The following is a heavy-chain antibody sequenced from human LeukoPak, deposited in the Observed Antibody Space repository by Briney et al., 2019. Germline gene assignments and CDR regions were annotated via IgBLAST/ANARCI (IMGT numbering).Heavy chain of an antibody. Sequence: GGSLRLSCVASGFPFSSYWMTWVRQAPGKGLEWVANIKQDGSKKSNVDSVKGRFTITRDNAKKSLYLQMNSLRAEDTAIYYCTRMSYIYEWIDYWGQGTLVTVSS. CDR1: GFPFSSYW. J-gene: IGHJ4*02. CDR3: TRMSYIYEWIDY. V-gene: IGHV3-7*01. CDR2: IKQDGSKK. D-gene: IGHD1-26*01.